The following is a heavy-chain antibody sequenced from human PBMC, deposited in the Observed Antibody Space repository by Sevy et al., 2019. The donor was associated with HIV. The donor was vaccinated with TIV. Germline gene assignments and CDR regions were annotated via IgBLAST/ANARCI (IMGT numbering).Heavy chain of an antibody. V-gene: IGHV3-53*01. CDR3: ARRLSSAWYFDF. J-gene: IGHJ4*02. CDR1: GFSVSRNH. Sequence: GGSLRLSCAASGFSVSRNHINWVRQAPGKGQEWISVIYSDGTTQYADYVKGRFTITRDTSNNTVYLQVGSLRAADTAVYYCARRLSSAWYFDFWGQGTLVTVSS. CDR2: IYSDGTT. D-gene: IGHD6-19*01.